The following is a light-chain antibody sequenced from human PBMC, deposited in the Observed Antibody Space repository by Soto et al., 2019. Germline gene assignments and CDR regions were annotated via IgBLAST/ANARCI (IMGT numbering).Light chain of an antibody. CDR1: QSVSSY. J-gene: IGKJ4*01. CDR2: DAS. CDR3: QQRSNWPPG. Sequence: EIVLTQSPGTLSLSPGERATLSCRASQSVSSYLAWYQQKPGQAPRLLIYDASNRATGITARFSGSATGTDFTLTITGLEPDDFAVYYCQQRSNWPPGFGGRTKVEIK. V-gene: IGKV3-11*01.